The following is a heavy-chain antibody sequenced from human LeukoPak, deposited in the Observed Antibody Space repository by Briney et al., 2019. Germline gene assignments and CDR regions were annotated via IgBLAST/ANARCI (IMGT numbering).Heavy chain of an antibody. V-gene: IGHV3-23*01. D-gene: IGHD1-26*01. Sequence: TGGSLRLSCAASGFTFSSYAMSWVRQAPGKGLEWVSAISGSGGSTYYADSAKGRFTISRDNSKNTLYLQMNSLRAEDTAVYYCAKDERRRWELQRVSYFDYWGQGTLVTVSS. CDR1: GFTFSSYA. CDR3: AKDERRRWELQRVSYFDY. J-gene: IGHJ4*02. CDR2: ISGSGGST.